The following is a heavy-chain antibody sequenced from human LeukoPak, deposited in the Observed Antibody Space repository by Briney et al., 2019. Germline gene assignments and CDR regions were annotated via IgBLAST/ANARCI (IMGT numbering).Heavy chain of an antibody. J-gene: IGHJ4*02. CDR1: GGSISIYY. V-gene: IGHV4-59*12. Sequence: PSETLSLTCTVSGGSISIYYWSWIRQPPGKGLEWIGYIYNSGSTNYNPSLKSRVTISVDTSKNQFSLKLSSVTAADTAVYYCARAYYDFWSGYSCDYWGQGTLVTVSS. CDR2: IYNSGST. CDR3: ARAYYDFWSGYSCDY. D-gene: IGHD3-3*01.